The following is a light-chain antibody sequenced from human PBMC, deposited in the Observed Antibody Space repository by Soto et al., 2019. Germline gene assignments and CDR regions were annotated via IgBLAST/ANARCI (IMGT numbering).Light chain of an antibody. V-gene: IGLV1-51*01. Sequence: QSVLAQPPSASGSPGQSVTISCTGSGSDIGAYNFVSWYQQFPGTAPKLVIYDNNKRPSGIPDRFSGSRSDTSATLAITGLQTGDEAQYYCGTWDSSLRVVVFGGGTKVTVL. CDR1: GSDIGAYNF. J-gene: IGLJ2*01. CDR3: GTWDSSLRVVV. CDR2: DNN.